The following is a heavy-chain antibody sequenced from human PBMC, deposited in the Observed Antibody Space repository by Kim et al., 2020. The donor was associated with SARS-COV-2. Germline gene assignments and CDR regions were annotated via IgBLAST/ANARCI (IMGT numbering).Heavy chain of an antibody. Sequence: GESLKISCKGSGYIFTSYWIAWVRQLPGKGLECMGIIYPDDSDTTYSPSFQGQVTISADKSISTAYLQWSSLKASDTAMYYCARMAYGDKSHLPYWGQGTLVTVSS. J-gene: IGHJ4*02. D-gene: IGHD4-17*01. CDR3: ARMAYGDKSHLPY. V-gene: IGHV5-51*01. CDR2: IYPDDSDT. CDR1: GYIFTSYW.